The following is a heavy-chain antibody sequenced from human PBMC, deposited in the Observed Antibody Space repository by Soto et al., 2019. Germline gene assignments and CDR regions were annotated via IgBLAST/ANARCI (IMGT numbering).Heavy chain of an antibody. V-gene: IGHV1-8*01. Sequence: ASVKVSCKASGYTFTSYDINWVRQATGQGLEWMGWMNPNSGNTGYAQKFQGRVTMTRNTSISTAYMELSSLRSEDTAVYYCARDLNRSWYLVVHYNGGMDVWGEWTWVTVSS. CDR3: ARDLNRSWYLVVHYNGGMDV. CDR2: MNPNSGNT. J-gene: IGHJ6*04. D-gene: IGHD3-10*01. CDR1: GYTFTSYD.